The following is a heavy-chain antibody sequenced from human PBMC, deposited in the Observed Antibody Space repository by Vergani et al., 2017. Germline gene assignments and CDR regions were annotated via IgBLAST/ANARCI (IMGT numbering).Heavy chain of an antibody. D-gene: IGHD6-13*01. CDR1: GFTFSDYY. V-gene: IGHV3-11*01. CDR3: ARAPCFSSSWFDYDSYYGMDV. Sequence: QVQLVESGGGLVKPGGSLRLSCAASGFTFSDYYMSWLRQAPGKGLEWVSYISSSGSTIYNADSVQGRFSISRENAKNSLYLQMNSLRAEATAVYYYARAPCFSSSWFDYDSYYGMDVGGQGTTVTFSS. CDR2: ISSSGSTI. J-gene: IGHJ6*02.